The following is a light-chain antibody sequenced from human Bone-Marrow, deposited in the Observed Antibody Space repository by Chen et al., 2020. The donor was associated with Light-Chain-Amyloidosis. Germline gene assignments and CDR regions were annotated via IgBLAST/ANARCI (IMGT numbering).Light chain of an antibody. CDR3: AAGDDSLSGHVL. V-gene: IGLV1-47*01. CDR2: RNN. Sequence: SVLPQPPSASGTPGQRVTISSLASSSNIGSNSVYWYQQLPGTAPKLLIYRNNQRPSGVPDRFSGSKSGTSASLAISGLRSEDEADYYCAAGDDSLSGHVLFGGGTKLTVL. CDR1: SSNIGSNS. J-gene: IGLJ2*01.